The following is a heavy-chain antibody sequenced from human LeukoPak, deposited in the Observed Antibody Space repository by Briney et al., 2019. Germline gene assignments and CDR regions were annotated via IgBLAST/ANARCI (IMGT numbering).Heavy chain of an antibody. D-gene: IGHD4-17*01. Sequence: SETLSLTCTVSGGSISSYHWSWIRHPAGKGLEWIGRVYTGGSTNYNPSLESRVTMSVDTSKNQFSLRLSSVTAADTAVYYCARDQDYGDYFDWGQGTLVTVSS. CDR2: VYTGGST. CDR3: ARDQDYGDYFD. J-gene: IGHJ4*02. V-gene: IGHV4-4*07. CDR1: GGSISSYH.